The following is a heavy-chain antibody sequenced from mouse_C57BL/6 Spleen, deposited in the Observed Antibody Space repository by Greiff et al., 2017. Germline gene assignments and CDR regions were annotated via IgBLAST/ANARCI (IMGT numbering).Heavy chain of an antibody. D-gene: IGHD1-1*01. V-gene: IGHV5-6*01. CDR2: ISSGGSYT. Sequence: EVKVVESGGDLVKPGGSLKLSCAASGFTFSSYGMSWVRQTPDKRLEWVATISSGGSYTYYPDSVKGRFTISRDNAKNTLYLQMSSLKSEDTAMYYCARQAVGEGYYAMDYWGQGTSVTVSS. J-gene: IGHJ4*01. CDR1: GFTFSSYG. CDR3: ARQAVGEGYYAMDY.